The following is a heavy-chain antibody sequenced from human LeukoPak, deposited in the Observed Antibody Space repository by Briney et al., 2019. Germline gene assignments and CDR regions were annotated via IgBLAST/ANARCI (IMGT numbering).Heavy chain of an antibody. D-gene: IGHD6-13*01. J-gene: IGHJ4*02. Sequence: GASVKVSCKASGYTFTSYDINWVRQATGQGLEWMGWMDPNSGNTGYAQKFQGRVTMTRNTSISTAYMELSSLRSEDTAVYYCARGKRRHSIAAAAPRAYYSDYWGQGTLVTVSS. CDR2: MDPNSGNT. CDR3: ARGKRRHSIAAAAPRAYYSDY. V-gene: IGHV1-8*01. CDR1: GYTFTSYD.